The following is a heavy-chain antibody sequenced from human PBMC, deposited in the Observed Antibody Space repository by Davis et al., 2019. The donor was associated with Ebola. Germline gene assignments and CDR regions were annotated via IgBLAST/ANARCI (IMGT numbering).Heavy chain of an antibody. Sequence: SVKVSCKASGGTFSSYAISWVRQAPGQGLEWMGGIIPILGIANYAQKFQGRVTITADKSTSTAYMELSSLRSEDTAVYYCATLGQLERRRAFDIWGQGTMVTVSS. V-gene: IGHV1-69*10. D-gene: IGHD1-1*01. CDR1: GGTFSSYA. J-gene: IGHJ3*02. CDR2: IIPILGIA. CDR3: ATLGQLERRRAFDI.